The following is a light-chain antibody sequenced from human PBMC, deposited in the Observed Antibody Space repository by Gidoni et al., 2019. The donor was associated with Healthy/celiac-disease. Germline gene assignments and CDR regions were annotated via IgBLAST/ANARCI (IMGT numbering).Light chain of an antibody. CDR3: QQYNSYMCS. CDR1: QSISSW. CDR2: KAS. V-gene: IGKV1-5*03. Sequence: DIQMTQSTSTLSASVGDRVTITCRASQSISSWFVWYQQKPGKAPKLLIYKASSLESGVPSRFSGSGSGTEFTLTISSLQPDDFATYYCQQYNSYMCSFGQGTKLEIK. J-gene: IGKJ2*04.